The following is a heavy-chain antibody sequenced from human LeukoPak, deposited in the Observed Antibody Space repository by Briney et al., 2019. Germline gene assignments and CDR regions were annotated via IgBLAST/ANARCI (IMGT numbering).Heavy chain of an antibody. J-gene: IGHJ6*02. CDR3: ARLVSWNYGMDV. CDR2: IYYSGST. Sequence: SETLSLTCTVSGGSISSYYWSWIRQPPGNGLEWIGYIYYSGSTNYNPSLKSRVTISVDTSKNQFSLKLSSVTAADTAVYYCARLVSWNYGMDVWGQGTTVTVSS. D-gene: IGHD1-1*01. CDR1: GGSISSYY. V-gene: IGHV4-59*08.